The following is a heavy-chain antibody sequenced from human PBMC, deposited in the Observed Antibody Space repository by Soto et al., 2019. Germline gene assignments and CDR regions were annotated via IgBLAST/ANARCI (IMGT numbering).Heavy chain of an antibody. CDR1: NGSISPNY. J-gene: IGHJ5*01. V-gene: IGHV4-59*08. D-gene: IGHD3-16*01. CDR3: ARPRAYIHALDS. CDR2: IYFAGTT. Sequence: SETLSLTCTVSNGSISPNYWSWIRLPPGKGLEWIGYIYFAGTTTYNPSLKSRFTISLDASKNRFSLRLTSVTAADTAVYYCARPRAYIHALDSWGQRTLETVS.